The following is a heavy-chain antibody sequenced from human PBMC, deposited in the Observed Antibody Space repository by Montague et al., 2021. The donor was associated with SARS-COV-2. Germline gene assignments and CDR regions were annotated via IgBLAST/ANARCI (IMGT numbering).Heavy chain of an antibody. D-gene: IGHD3-10*01. CDR2: ILHSGST. CDR3: ARAASPRGAFDV. J-gene: IGHJ3*01. Sequence: TLSLTCAVSAGSINSGGYSWSWIRKSPGKGLAWIGYILHSGSTYYNPSLWSRVTISVDRSKSQFSLNLTSMTAADTAVYFCARAASPRGAFDVWGQGTVVTVSS. V-gene: IGHV4-30-2*06. CDR1: AGSINSGGYS.